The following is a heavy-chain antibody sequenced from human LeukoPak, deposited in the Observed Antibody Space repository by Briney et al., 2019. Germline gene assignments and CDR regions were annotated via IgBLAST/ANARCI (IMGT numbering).Heavy chain of an antibody. CDR1: GGSISNYY. CDR2: IYSSGST. Sequence: SETLSLTCSVSGGSISNYYWSWIRRPAGKGLECIGRIYSSGSTDYNPSLKSRVTMSVDTSKNQFSLKLSSVTAADSAVYYCARVARSGGSCYHFDYWGQGTLVTVSS. V-gene: IGHV4-4*07. D-gene: IGHD2-15*01. CDR3: ARVARSGGSCYHFDY. J-gene: IGHJ4*02.